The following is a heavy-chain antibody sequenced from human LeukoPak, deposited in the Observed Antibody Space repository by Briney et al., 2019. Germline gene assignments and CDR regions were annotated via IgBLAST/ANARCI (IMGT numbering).Heavy chain of an antibody. V-gene: IGHV4-34*01. D-gene: IGHD6-13*01. CDR3: ARGPYSSSWYK. J-gene: IGHJ4*02. Sequence: ETLSLTCAVYGGSFSGYYWSWIRQPPGKGLEWIGEVNHSGSTNYNPSLKSRVTISVDTSKNQFSLKLSSVTAADTAVYYCARGPYSSSWYKWGQGTLVTVSS. CDR1: GGSFSGYY. CDR2: VNHSGST.